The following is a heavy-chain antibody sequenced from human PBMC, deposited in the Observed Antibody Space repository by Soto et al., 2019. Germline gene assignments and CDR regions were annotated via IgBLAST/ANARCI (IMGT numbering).Heavy chain of an antibody. CDR1: GDSINDKNW. D-gene: IGHD6-13*01. J-gene: IGHJ5*02. CDR2: IYHTGRS. CDR3: ARTEVPESSNWHPCDP. V-gene: IGHV4-4*02. Sequence: SETLSLTCSVSGDSINDKNWWTWLRQPPGKRLEWIGDIYHTGRSSYNPSLTSRVAMSVDKSKNQFSLKLISVTAADPAVYYCARTEVPESSNWHPCDPCGQGTVVT.